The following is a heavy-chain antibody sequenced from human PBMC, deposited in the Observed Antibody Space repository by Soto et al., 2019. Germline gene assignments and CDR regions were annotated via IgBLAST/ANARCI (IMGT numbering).Heavy chain of an antibody. CDR3: ARENRGSSCGWYYFDY. V-gene: IGHV3-21*02. D-gene: IGHD6-19*01. CDR2: ISSSSSYI. J-gene: IGHJ4*02. Sequence: EVQLVESGGGLVKPGGSLRLSCAASGFAFSPYSMNWVRQAPGKGLEWVSSISSSSSYIYYADSLKGRFTISRDNAKSSLYLQMNSLRAEDTAVYYCARENRGSSCGWYYFDYWGQGTLVPVSS. CDR1: GFAFSPYS.